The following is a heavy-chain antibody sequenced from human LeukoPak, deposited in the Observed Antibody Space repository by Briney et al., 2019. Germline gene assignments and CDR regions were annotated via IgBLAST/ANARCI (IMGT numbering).Heavy chain of an antibody. D-gene: IGHD5-18*01. V-gene: IGHV4-34*01. Sequence: PSETLSLTCAVYGGSFSGYYWSWIRQPPGKGLEWIGEINHSGSTNYNPSLKSRVTISVDTPKNQFSLKLNSVTAADTAVYYCARGAPKEIQLWLRLRGVAFDIWGQGTMVTVSS. CDR3: ARGAPKEIQLWLRLRGVAFDI. CDR2: INHSGST. J-gene: IGHJ3*02. CDR1: GGSFSGYY.